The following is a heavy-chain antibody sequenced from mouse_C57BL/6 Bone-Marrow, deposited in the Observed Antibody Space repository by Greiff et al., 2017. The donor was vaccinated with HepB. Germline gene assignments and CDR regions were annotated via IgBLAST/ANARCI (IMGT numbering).Heavy chain of an antibody. J-gene: IGHJ4*01. CDR3: ARNRGDYVEAMDY. CDR1: GYTFTSYW. Sequence: VQLQQPGAELVKPGASVKLSCKASGYTFTSYWMHWVKQRPGRGLEWIGRIDPNSGGTKYNEKFKSKATLTVDKPSSTAYMTLSSLTSEESAVYYFARNRGDYVEAMDYWGQGTSVTVSS. CDR2: IDPNSGGT. V-gene: IGHV1-72*01. D-gene: IGHD1-1*01.